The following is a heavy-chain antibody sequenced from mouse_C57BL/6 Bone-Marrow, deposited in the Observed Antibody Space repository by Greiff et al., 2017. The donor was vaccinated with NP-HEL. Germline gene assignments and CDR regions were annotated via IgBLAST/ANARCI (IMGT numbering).Heavy chain of an antibody. J-gene: IGHJ3*01. CDR3: ARDGYYGLGRAY. CDR2: IYPRSGNT. Sequence: QVQLQQPGAELVKPGASVKMSCKASGYTFTSYWITWVKQRPGQGLEWIGEIYPRSGNTYYNEKFKGKATLTADKSSSTAYMELRSLTSEDSAVYFCARDGYYGLGRAYWGQGTLVTVSA. V-gene: IGHV1-55*01. CDR1: GYTFTSYW. D-gene: IGHD2-3*01.